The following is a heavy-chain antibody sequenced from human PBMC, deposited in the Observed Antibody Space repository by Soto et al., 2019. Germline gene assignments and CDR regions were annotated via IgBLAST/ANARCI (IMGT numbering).Heavy chain of an antibody. Sequence: SETLSLTCTVSGGSISSGGYYWSWIRQPPGKALEWVGHIYYSGSTNYNPSLTSRVTISLDTSKNQFSLKLISVTAADTAVYYCARGRAFDPWGQGTLVTVSS. CDR1: GGSISSGGYY. V-gene: IGHV4-61*08. CDR3: ARGRAFDP. J-gene: IGHJ5*02. CDR2: IYYSGST. D-gene: IGHD1-26*01.